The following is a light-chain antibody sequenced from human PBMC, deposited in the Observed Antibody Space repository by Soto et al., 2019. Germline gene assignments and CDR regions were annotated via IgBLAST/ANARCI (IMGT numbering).Light chain of an antibody. CDR1: QSVSSY. CDR2: DAS. CDR3: QQRSSWPRT. V-gene: IGKV3-11*01. Sequence: EIVLTQSPATLSLSPGERATLSCRASQSVSSYLAWYQQKPGQVPRLVIYDASSRATGIPGRFSGSGSGTDFTLTISSLAPEDFGVYYCQQRSSWPRTFGQGTKVEIK. J-gene: IGKJ1*01.